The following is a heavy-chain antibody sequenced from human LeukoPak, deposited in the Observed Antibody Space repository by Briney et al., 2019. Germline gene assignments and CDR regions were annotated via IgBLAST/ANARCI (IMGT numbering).Heavy chain of an antibody. Sequence: GASVTVSCKASGGTFSSYAISWVRQAPGQGLEWMGGIIPIFGTANYAQKFQGRVTITTDESTSTAYMELSSLRSEDTAVYYCASGKGYCSSTSCGHPNWFDPWGQGTLVTVSS. CDR1: GGTFSSYA. J-gene: IGHJ5*02. D-gene: IGHD2-2*01. V-gene: IGHV1-69*05. CDR3: ASGKGYCSSTSCGHPNWFDP. CDR2: IIPIFGTA.